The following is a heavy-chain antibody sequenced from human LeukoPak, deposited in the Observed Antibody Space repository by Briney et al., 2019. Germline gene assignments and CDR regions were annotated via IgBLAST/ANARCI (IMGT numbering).Heavy chain of an antibody. CDR1: GGSPSSGGSS. Sequence: SQTLSLTCAVSGGSPSSGGSSCSWIRQPPGKGLEWIGNIYHSGSTHYKPSLKSRVTISVDRSKNQFSLKLRSVTAADTAVYYCVRADSSGYHFEYWGQGTLVTVSS. D-gene: IGHD3-22*01. CDR3: VRADSSGYHFEY. CDR2: IYHSGST. V-gene: IGHV4-30-2*01. J-gene: IGHJ4*02.